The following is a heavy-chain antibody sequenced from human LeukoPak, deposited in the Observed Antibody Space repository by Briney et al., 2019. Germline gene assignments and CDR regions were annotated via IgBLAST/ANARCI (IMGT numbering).Heavy chain of an antibody. CDR2: IKSDGST. J-gene: IGHJ1*01. Sequence: TGGSLRLSCAASGFTFSSYWMHWVRQAPGKGLVWVSRIKSDGSTNYADSVKGRFTISRDNAKSTVSLQMNGLRAEDTGVYYCARAPSEIGGYYPEYFRHWGQGTLVTVSS. D-gene: IGHD3-22*01. CDR3: ARAPSEIGGYYPEYFRH. CDR1: GFTFSSYW. V-gene: IGHV3-74*01.